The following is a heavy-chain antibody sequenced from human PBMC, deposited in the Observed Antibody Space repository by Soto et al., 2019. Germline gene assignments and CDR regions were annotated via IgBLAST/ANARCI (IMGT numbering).Heavy chain of an antibody. V-gene: IGHV3-23*01. D-gene: IGHD4-17*01. CDR3: AKGEYGDYGVSAFDI. CDR1: GFTFSSYA. Sequence: EVQLLESGGGLVQPGGSLRLSCAASGFTFSSYAMSWVRQAPGKGLEWVSAISGSGGSTYYADSVKGRFTIARDNSKNTLNLQMNSLRAEDTAVYYCAKGEYGDYGVSAFDIWGQGTMVTVSS. CDR2: ISGSGGST. J-gene: IGHJ3*02.